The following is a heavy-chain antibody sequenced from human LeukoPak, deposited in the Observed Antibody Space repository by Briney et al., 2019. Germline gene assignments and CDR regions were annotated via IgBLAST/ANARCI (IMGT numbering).Heavy chain of an antibody. V-gene: IGHV3-7*01. CDR1: GFGFSNYW. D-gene: IGHD3-10*01. CDR3: ATGRWFGEFAGSAFED. J-gene: IGHJ4*02. CDR2: IKEDGRGI. Sequence: GGSLRLSCLGSGFGFSNYWMTWLRQAPGEGLEWVANIKEDGRGIYYGDSVKGRFTISRDNAKNSVYLQMNSLRVEDTALYYCATGRWFGEFAGSAFEDWGQGTLVTVSS.